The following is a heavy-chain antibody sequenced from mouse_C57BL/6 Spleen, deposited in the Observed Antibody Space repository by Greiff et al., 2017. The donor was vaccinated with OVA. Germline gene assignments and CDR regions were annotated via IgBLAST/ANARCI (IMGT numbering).Heavy chain of an antibody. Sequence: VQLQQPGAELVRPGSSVKLSCKASGYTFTSYWMHWVKQRPIQGLEWIGNIDPSDSETHYNQKFKDKATLTVDKSSSTAYMQLSSLTSEDSAVYYGARRGGDYEAWIRFAYWGQGTLVTVSA. D-gene: IGHD2-4*01. CDR1: GYTFTSYW. CDR2: IDPSDSET. CDR3: ARRGGDYEAWIRFAY. J-gene: IGHJ3*01. V-gene: IGHV1-52*01.